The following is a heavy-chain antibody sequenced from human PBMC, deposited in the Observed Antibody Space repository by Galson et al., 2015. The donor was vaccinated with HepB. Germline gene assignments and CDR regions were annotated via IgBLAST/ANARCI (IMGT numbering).Heavy chain of an antibody. D-gene: IGHD6-6*01. J-gene: IGHJ5*02. CDR3: ARDGKYSMSSPPGGWFDP. CDR1: GYTFHSYH. V-gene: IGHV1-18*01. Sequence: SVKVSCKASGYTFHSYHISWVRQAPGQGLEWMGWISTNNGNTKYALKVQDRVTMTTDTSTSTTYMELRSLRSDDTAVYYCARDGKYSMSSPPGGWFDPWGQGTRVTVSS. CDR2: ISTNNGNT.